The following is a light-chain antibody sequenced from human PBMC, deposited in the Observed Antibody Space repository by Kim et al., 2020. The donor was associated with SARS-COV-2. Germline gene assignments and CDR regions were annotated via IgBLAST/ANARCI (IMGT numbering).Light chain of an antibody. CDR1: QSVRSN. Sequence: VSPGERATLSCRASQSVRSNLAWYQQKPGQAPRLLISGASTRATGIPARFSGSGSGTEFTLTISSLQSEDFAVYYCQHYNNWPPYTFGQGTKLEI. CDR2: GAS. CDR3: QHYNNWPPYT. J-gene: IGKJ2*01. V-gene: IGKV3-15*01.